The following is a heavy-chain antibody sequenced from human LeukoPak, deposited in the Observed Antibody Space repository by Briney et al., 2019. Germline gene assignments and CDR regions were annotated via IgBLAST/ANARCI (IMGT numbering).Heavy chain of an antibody. CDR3: ARSSGYSSEIDY. CDR2: IIPIFGTA. D-gene: IGHD5-18*01. V-gene: IGHV1-69*06. Sequence: SVRVSCKASVGTFSSYAISWVRQAPGQGLEWMGGIIPIFGTANYAQKFQGRVTITADKSTSTDYMEQSSLRSEDTAVYYCARSSGYSSEIDYWGQGTLVTVSS. CDR1: VGTFSSYA. J-gene: IGHJ4*02.